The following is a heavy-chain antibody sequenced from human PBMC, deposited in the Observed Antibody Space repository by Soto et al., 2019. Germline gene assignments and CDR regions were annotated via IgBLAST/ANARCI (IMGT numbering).Heavy chain of an antibody. D-gene: IGHD4-17*01. J-gene: IGHJ5*02. CDR2: INPSGGST. CDR1: GYTFTSYY. CDR3: ARVSYSTVTTEGSLDP. V-gene: IGHV1-46*03. Sequence: GASVKVSCKASGYTFTSYYMHWVRQAPGQGLEWMGIINPSGGSTSYAQKFQGRVTMTRDTSTGTVYMELSSLRSEDTAMYYCARVSYSTVTTEGSLDPWGQGTLVTVSS.